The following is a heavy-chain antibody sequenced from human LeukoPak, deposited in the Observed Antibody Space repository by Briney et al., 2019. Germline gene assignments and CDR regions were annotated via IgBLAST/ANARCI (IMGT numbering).Heavy chain of an antibody. J-gene: IGHJ4*02. V-gene: IGHV4-59*01. CDR3: ARGPLGGGYTYFDY. CDR2: TSNAGNT. CDR1: GDSISIYY. D-gene: IGHD5-12*01. Sequence: SETLSLTCTVSGDSISIYYWSWVRQPPGKGLEWIGYTSNAGNTNYNPSLKSRVTMSVDTSKNQFSPKLSSVTAADTAVYYCARGPLGGGYTYFDYWGQGTLVTVSS.